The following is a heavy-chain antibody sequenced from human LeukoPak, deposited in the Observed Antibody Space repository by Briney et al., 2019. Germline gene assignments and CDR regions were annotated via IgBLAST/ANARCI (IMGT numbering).Heavy chain of an antibody. V-gene: IGHV3-23*01. J-gene: IGHJ4*02. CDR3: AKGYSCGWYFLHY. D-gene: IGHD6-19*01. Sequence: AGGSLRLSFGTSGFNFDNQLMSWVRQAPGKGLEWVSGISGSGGTTNYADSVKGRLTISRDNSKNTLSLQMNSLRADETAVYYCAKGYSCGWYFLHYWRQGTLVTVSS. CDR2: ISGSGGTT. CDR1: GFNFDNQL.